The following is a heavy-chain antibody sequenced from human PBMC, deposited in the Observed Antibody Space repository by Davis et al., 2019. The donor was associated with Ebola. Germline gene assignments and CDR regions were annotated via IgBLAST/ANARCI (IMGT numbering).Heavy chain of an antibody. V-gene: IGHV3-15*01. CDR3: TADVVPAATRGVYYYYYYMDV. CDR2: IKSKTDGGTT. CDR1: GFTFTNAW. J-gene: IGHJ6*03. D-gene: IGHD2-2*01. Sequence: GGSLRLSCAASGFTFTNAWMSWVRQAPGKGLEWVGRIKSKTDGGTTDYAAPVKGRFTISRDDSKNTLYLQTNSLKTEDSAVYYCTADVVPAATRGVYYYYYYMDVWGKGTTVTVSS.